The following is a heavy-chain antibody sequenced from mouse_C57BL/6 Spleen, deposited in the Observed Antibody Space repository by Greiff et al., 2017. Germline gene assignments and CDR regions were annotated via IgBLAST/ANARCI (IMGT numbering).Heavy chain of an antibody. D-gene: IGHD1-1*01. CDR3: TRGSSHWYFDV. CDR2: ISSGGDYI. CDR1: GFTFSSYA. Sequence: DVMLVESGEGLVKPGGSLKLSCAASGFTFSSYAMSWVRQTPEKRLEWVAYISSGGDYIYYADTVKGRFTISRDNARNTLYLQMSSLKSEDTAMYYCTRGSSHWYFDVWGTGTTVTVSS. J-gene: IGHJ1*03. V-gene: IGHV5-9-1*02.